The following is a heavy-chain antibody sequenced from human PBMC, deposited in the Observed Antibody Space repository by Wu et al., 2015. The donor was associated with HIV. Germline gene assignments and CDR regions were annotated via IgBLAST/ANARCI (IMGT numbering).Heavy chain of an antibody. CDR1: QYAFISYD. V-gene: IGHV1-8*01. CDR2: INPKSGHT. Sequence: QVQLVQSGAEVREPGASVVVSCKASQYAFISYDVHWVRQAAGQGLEWMGWINPKSGHTGYSQNFQGRVTLTRDNSISTAYMELTSLRPDDTAVVFCTRRPLDEGTKEGRGYWLDPWGRREPWSPSPQ. D-gene: IGHD2-15*01. CDR3: TRRPLDEGTKEGRGYWLDP. J-gene: IGHJ5*02.